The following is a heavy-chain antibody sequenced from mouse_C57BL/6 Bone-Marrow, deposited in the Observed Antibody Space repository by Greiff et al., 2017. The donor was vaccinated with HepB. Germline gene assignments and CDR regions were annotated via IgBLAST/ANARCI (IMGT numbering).Heavy chain of an antibody. CDR3: TRKGSSYGFDY. J-gene: IGHJ2*01. D-gene: IGHD1-1*01. CDR2: IDPETGGT. V-gene: IGHV1-15*01. Sequence: VQLQESGAELVRPGASVTLSCKASGYTFTDYEMHWVKQTPVHGLEWIGAIDPETGGTAYNQKFKGKGILTADKSSSTAYMQLRSLTSEDAAVYYCTRKGSSYGFDYWGQGTTLTVSS. CDR1: GYTFTDYE.